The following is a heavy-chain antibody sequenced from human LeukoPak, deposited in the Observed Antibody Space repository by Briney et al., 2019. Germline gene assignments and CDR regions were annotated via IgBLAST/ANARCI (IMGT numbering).Heavy chain of an antibody. CDR1: GDSISNYY. CDR3: ARHSGAFPHYFDY. Sequence: PSETLSLTCTVSGDSISNYYWTWIRQPPGKGLEWIGFIYYSGTTHYNPSLKSRVTMSVATSNNQFSLGLSSLTAADTAIYYCARHSGAFPHYFDYWGQGALVTVSS. J-gene: IGHJ4*02. CDR2: IYYSGTT. D-gene: IGHD1-26*01. V-gene: IGHV4-59*08.